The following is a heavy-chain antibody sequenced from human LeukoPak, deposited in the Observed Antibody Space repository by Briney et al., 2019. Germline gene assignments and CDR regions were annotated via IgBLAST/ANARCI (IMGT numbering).Heavy chain of an antibody. Sequence: SETLSLTCTVSGGSISSYYWSWIRQPPGKGLEWIGYIYYSGSTNYNPSLKSRVTISVDTSKNQFSLKLSSVTAADAAVYYCARISGSGSTNWFDPWGQGTLVTVSS. CDR1: GGSISSYY. D-gene: IGHD1-26*01. J-gene: IGHJ5*02. CDR3: ARISGSGSTNWFDP. V-gene: IGHV4-59*01. CDR2: IYYSGST.